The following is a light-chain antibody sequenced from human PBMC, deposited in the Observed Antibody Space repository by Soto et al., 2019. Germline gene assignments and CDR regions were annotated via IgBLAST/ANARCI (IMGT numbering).Light chain of an antibody. Sequence: QYVLTQSPSGSASLGASVKLTCTLSSGHSNYAIAWHQQQPEKGPRYLMKVNSGGSHIKGDGIPDRFSGSSSGAERYLFISSLQSEDEADYYCQTWGTGSAFVVFGGGTQLTVL. V-gene: IGLV4-69*01. CDR3: QTWGTGSAFVV. J-gene: IGLJ7*01. CDR2: VNSGGSH. CDR1: SGHSNYA.